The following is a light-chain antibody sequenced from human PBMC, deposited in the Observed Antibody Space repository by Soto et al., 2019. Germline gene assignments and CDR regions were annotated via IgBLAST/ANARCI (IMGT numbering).Light chain of an antibody. CDR1: QSVSSSF. CDR3: QQYGSSPWT. J-gene: IGKJ1*01. CDR2: GAS. V-gene: IGKV3-20*01. Sequence: EIVLTPSPGTLSLSPGERATLSCRASQSVSSSFLAWYQQKPGQAPRLLISGASSRATGIPDRFSASGSGTDFTLTISRLEPEDFAVYYCQQYGSSPWTFGQGTKVDIK.